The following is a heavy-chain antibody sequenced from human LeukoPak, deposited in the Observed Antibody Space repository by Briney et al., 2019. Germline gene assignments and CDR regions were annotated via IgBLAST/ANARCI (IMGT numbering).Heavy chain of an antibody. CDR3: AREGPPVVGATSLDFDY. D-gene: IGHD1-26*01. Sequence: ASVKVSCKASGGTFSSYAISWVRQAPGQGLEWMGRIIPIFGTANYAQKFQGRVTITTDESTSTAYMELSSLRSEDTAVYYCAREGPPVVGATSLDFDYWGQGTLVTVSS. CDR1: GGTFSSYA. V-gene: IGHV1-69*05. CDR2: IIPIFGTA. J-gene: IGHJ4*02.